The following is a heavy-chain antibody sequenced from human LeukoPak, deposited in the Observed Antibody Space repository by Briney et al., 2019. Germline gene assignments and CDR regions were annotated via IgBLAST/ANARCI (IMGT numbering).Heavy chain of an antibody. CDR2: IFPIFGTA. V-gene: IGHV1-69*05. CDR1: GGTFSSYA. J-gene: IGHJ4*02. Sequence: SVKVSCKASGGTFSSYAISWVRQAPGQGLEWMGRIFPIFGTANYAQKFQGRVTITTDESTSTAYMELSSLRSEDTAVYYCARGRYCSGGSCLLHYGDYEYWGQGTLVTVSS. D-gene: IGHD2-15*01. CDR3: ARGRYCSGGSCLLHYGDYEY.